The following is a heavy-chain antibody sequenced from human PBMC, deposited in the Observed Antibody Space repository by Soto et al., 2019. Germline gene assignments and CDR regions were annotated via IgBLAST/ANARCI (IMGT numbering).Heavy chain of an antibody. CDR2: MYYSGST. CDR1: GGSISSYY. CDR3: ARGQSGYYYYYGMDV. V-gene: IGHV4-59*01. J-gene: IGHJ6*02. Sequence: SETLSLTCTVSGGSISSYYWSWIRQPPGKGLEWIGYMYYSGSTNYNPPLKSRVTISVDTSKNQFSLKLSSVTAADTAVYYCARGQSGYYYYYGMDVWGQGTTVTVS. D-gene: IGHD1-26*01.